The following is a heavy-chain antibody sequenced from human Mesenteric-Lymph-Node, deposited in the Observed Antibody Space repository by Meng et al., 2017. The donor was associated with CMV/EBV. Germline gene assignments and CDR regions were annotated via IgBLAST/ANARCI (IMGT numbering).Heavy chain of an antibody. D-gene: IGHD2/OR15-2a*01. V-gene: IGHV3-23*01. J-gene: IGHJ4*02. CDR1: GFSFSSYA. Sequence: GGSLRLSGAASGFSFSSYAMNWVRQAPGKGLEWVSGIISSGTSANSADSVMGRFTMSRDNSKNMLYLQMNALGADDTAVYYCAAFEITTGGTFHFWGRGTLVTVSS. CDR2: IISSGTSA. CDR3: AAFEITTGGTFHF.